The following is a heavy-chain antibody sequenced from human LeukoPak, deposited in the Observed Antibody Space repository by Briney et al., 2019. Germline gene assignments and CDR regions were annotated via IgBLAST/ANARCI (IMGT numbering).Heavy chain of an antibody. CDR3: AKVEMAVISNPTAFDI. CDR1: AFTFSSYG. CDR2: ISYDGSDK. Sequence: GGSLRLSCAASAFTFSSYGMHWVRQAPGKGLEWVALISYDGSDKYYADSVKGRFTISRDNAKNSLYLQMNSLRAEDTALYYCAKVEMAVISNPTAFDIWGQGTMVTVSS. V-gene: IGHV3-30*18. J-gene: IGHJ3*02. D-gene: IGHD5-24*01.